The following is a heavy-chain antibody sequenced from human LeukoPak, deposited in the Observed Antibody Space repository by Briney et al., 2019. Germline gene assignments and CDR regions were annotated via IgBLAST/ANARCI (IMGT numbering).Heavy chain of an antibody. CDR2: ISSSSSYI. D-gene: IGHD3-3*01. V-gene: IGHV3-21*01. CDR1: GFTFSSYS. Sequence: PGGSLRLSCAASGFTFSSYSMNWVRQAPGKGLEWVSSISSSSSYIYYADSVKGRFTISRDNAKNSLYLQMNSLRAEDTAVYYCARDSYDFWSGYYPDYYYYMDVWGKGTTVTVSS. J-gene: IGHJ6*03. CDR3: ARDSYDFWSGYYPDYYYYMDV.